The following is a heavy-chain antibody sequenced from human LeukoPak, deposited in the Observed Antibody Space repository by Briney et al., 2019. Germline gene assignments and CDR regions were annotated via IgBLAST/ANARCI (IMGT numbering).Heavy chain of an antibody. CDR3: ARAFQSLGGLSLPDY. Sequence: ASVKLSCKTSGYTSTNYAMNWVRQAPGQGLEWMGWIHPSTGNPTYAQAFTGRFGFSLDTSVSTTYLQISSLKAEDTAVYYCARAFQSLGGLSLPDYWGQGTLVTVSS. CDR1: GYTSTNYA. CDR2: IHPSTGNP. D-gene: IGHD3-16*02. V-gene: IGHV7-4-1*02. J-gene: IGHJ4*02.